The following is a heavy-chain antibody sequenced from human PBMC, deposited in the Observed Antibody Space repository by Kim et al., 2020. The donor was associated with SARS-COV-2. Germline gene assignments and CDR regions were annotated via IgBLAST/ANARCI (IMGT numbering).Heavy chain of an antibody. CDR1: GFTFGDYG. Sequence: GGSLRLSCTASGFTFGDYGMSWFRQAPGKGLEWVGFIRSKSYGGTTEHAASVKGRFTISRDDSKSIAYLQMNSLKTEDTAVYYCTRWLDAILLWFGELLDRPFDYWGQGTLVTVSS. D-gene: IGHD3-10*01. V-gene: IGHV3-49*03. CDR3: TRWLDAILLWFGELLDRPFDY. J-gene: IGHJ4*02. CDR2: IRSKSYGGTT.